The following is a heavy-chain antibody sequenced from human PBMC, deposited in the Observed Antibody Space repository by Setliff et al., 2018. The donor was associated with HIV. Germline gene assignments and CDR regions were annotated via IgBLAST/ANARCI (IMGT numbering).Heavy chain of an antibody. V-gene: IGHV1-46*01. CDR3: ARLRGLNLEPFDY. CDR1: GYTFTSYY. Sequence: ASVKVSCKASGYTFTSYYMHWVRQAPGQGLQWMGIINPSGGSTTYAQKFQGRVTMTRDTSTTTIFMELSSLRSEDTAVYYCARLRGLNLEPFDYWGQGTLVTVSS. D-gene: IGHD1-1*01. CDR2: INPSGGST. J-gene: IGHJ4*02.